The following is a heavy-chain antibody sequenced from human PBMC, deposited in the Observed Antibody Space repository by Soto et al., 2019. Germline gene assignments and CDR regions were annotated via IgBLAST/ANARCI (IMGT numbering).Heavy chain of an antibody. CDR1: GYSFTSYY. J-gene: IGHJ4*02. CDR3: ARRVRDGYRYFDY. Sequence: TSVKVLCKASGYSFTSYYMYWVRQAPGQGLEWMGTINPSAGSTWYAQKFQDRVTVTRDTSTSTVYMELSSLRSEDTAVYYYARRVRDGYRYFDYWGQGTLVTVSS. D-gene: IGHD3-10*01. V-gene: IGHV1-46*01. CDR2: INPSAGST.